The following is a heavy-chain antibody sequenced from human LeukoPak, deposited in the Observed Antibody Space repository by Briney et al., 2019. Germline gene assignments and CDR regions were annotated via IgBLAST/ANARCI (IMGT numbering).Heavy chain of an antibody. V-gene: IGHV3-74*03. D-gene: IGHD6-6*01. Sequence: GGSLRLSCAASGFTFRNHWMHWVRQTPGKGLAWVSRISSDGSSTTYADSVKGRFTISRDNAKNTLYLQMNNLRAEDTAMYYCARDQRVTGRPDIDYWGQGTLVIVSS. J-gene: IGHJ4*02. CDR3: ARDQRVTGRPDIDY. CDR2: ISSDGSST. CDR1: GFTFRNHW.